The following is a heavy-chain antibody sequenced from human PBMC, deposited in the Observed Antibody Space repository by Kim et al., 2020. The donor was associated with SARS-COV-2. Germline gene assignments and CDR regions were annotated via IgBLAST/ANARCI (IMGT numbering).Heavy chain of an antibody. J-gene: IGHJ4*02. D-gene: IGHD3-10*01. CDR1: GYTLTELS. Sequence: ASVKVSCKVSGYTLTELSMHWVRQAPGKGLEWMGGFDPEDGETIYAQKFQGRVTMTEDTSTDTAYMELSSLRSEDTAVYYCATLQGVGSRIWLHPFRGHYFDYWGQGTLVTVSS. CDR3: ATLQGVGSRIWLHPFRGHYFDY. V-gene: IGHV1-24*01. CDR2: FDPEDGET.